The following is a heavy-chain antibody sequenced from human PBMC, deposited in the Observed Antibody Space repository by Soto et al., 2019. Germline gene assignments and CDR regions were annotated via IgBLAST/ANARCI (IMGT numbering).Heavy chain of an antibody. V-gene: IGHV3-23*01. D-gene: IGHD3-22*01. CDR3: AKVIFSGCWAPDYFDY. J-gene: IGHJ4*02. Sequence: GGSLRLSCAASGFTFSSYAMSWVRQAPGKGLELVSAISGSGGSTYYADSVKGRFTISRDNSKNTLYLQMNSLRAEDTAVYYCAKVIFSGCWAPDYFDYWGQGTLVTVSS. CDR1: GFTFSSYA. CDR2: ISGSGGST.